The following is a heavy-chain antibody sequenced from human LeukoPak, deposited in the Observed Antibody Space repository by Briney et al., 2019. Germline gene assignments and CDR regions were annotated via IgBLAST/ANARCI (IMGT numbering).Heavy chain of an antibody. CDR2: ISYDGSNK. D-gene: IGHD3-22*01. V-gene: IGHV3-30*18. J-gene: IGHJ4*02. CDR3: AKDSQTFYYDSSGSLDV. CDR1: GFTFSSYG. Sequence: PGRSLRLSCAASGFTFSSYGMHWVRQAPGKGLEWVAVISYDGSNKYYADSVKGRFTISRDNSKNTLYLQMNSLRAEDTAVYYCAKDSQTFYYDSSGSLDVWGQGTLVTVSP.